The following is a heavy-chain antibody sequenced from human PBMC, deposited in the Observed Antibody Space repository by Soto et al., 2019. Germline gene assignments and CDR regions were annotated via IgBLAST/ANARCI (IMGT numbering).Heavy chain of an antibody. CDR1: GGSISTTLYY. D-gene: IGHD4-17*01. Sequence: QLQLQESGPGLVKPSETLSLTCTVSGGSISTTLYYWVWIRQPPGKGLEWLGKIDYSGSTYDNPSLRHRLTISVDTSKNQFSLELNSVTDADTAVYYCARQGTTVTTFDSWGQGTLVTVSS. CDR2: IDYSGST. CDR3: ARQGTTVTTFDS. V-gene: IGHV4-39*01. J-gene: IGHJ4*02.